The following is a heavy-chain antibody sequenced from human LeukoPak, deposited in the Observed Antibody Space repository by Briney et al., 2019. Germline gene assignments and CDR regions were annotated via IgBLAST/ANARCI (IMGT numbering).Heavy chain of an antibody. J-gene: IGHJ4*02. Sequence: GGSLRLSCAASGFTVSSYSMNWVRQAPGNGLEWFSSISSSSSYIYYADSVKGRCTISRDNAKNSLYLRMNSLRAEDTAVYYCARGWHPAYFDYWGQGTLVTVSS. CDR3: ARGWHPAYFDY. CDR2: ISSSSSYI. CDR1: GFTVSSYS. V-gene: IGHV3-21*01.